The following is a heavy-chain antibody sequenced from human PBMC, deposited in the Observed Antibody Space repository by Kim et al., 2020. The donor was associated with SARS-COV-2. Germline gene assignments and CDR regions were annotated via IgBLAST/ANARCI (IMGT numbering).Heavy chain of an antibody. CDR1: GGSISSYY. V-gene: IGHV4-59*01. CDR3: ARDANYYDNVRAFDN. CDR2: IYYSGST. D-gene: IGHD3-22*01. J-gene: IGHJ3*02. Sequence: SETLSLTCTVSGGSISSYYWSWIRQPPGKGLEWIGYIYYSGSTNYNPSLKSRVTISVDTSKNQFSLKLSSVTAADTAVYYCARDANYYDNVRAFDNWGQGTMVTVSS.